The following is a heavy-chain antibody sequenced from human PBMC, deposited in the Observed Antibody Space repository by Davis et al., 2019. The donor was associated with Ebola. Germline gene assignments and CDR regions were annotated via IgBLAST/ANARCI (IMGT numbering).Heavy chain of an antibody. CDR2: IHHSGST. J-gene: IGHJ5*02. D-gene: IGHD6-19*01. CDR3: ARGVPKGYSSGWYERYNWFDP. Sequence: SETLSLTCTVSGGAINNYYLSWIRQSPGKGLEWIGYIHHSGSTKYNPSLKSRVTISVDTSKNQFSLKLSSVTAADTAVYYCARGVPKGYSSGWYERYNWFDPWGQGTLVTVSS. CDR1: GGAINNYY. V-gene: IGHV4-59*01.